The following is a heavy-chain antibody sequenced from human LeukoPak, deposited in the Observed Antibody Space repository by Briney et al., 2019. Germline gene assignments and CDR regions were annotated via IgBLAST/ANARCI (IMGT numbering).Heavy chain of an antibody. D-gene: IGHD2-2*01. V-gene: IGHV5-51*01. CDR2: IYPGDSDT. Sequence: ESLKISCKGSGYSFTSYWIGWVRQMPGKGLEWMGIIYPGDSDTRYSTSFQGQVTISADKSISTTYLQWSSLKASDTAMYYCATPYPREYCSSTTCYFNYWGQGTLVTVSS. J-gene: IGHJ4*02. CDR3: ATPYPREYCSSTTCYFNY. CDR1: GYSFTSYW.